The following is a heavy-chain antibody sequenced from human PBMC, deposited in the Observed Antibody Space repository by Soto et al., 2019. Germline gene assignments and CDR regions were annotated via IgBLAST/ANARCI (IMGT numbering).Heavy chain of an antibody. D-gene: IGHD6-13*01. CDR1: GYTFTSYG. V-gene: IGHV1-18*01. CDR3: ARARFTGYRSSWYGNPQPGIDY. J-gene: IGHJ4*02. CDR2: ISAYNGNT. Sequence: QVQLVQSGAEVKKPGASVKVSCKASGYTFTSYGISWVRQAPGQGLEWMGWISAYNGNTNYAQKLQGRVTMTTDTPTSNTYMELRSLRPDDTAVYYCARARFTGYRSSWYGNPQPGIDYWGQGTLVTVSS.